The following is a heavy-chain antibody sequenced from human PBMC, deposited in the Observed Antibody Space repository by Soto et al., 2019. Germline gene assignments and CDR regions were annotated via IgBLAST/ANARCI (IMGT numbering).Heavy chain of an antibody. D-gene: IGHD3-9*01. CDR2: IYYSGST. CDR3: ARQTVLMYYFDY. CDR1: GGSISSYY. V-gene: IGHV4-59*01. Sequence: PSETLSLTCTVSGGSISSYYWSWIRQPPGKGLEWIGYIYYSGSTNYNPSLKSRVTISVDTSKNQFSLKLSSVTAADTAVYYCARQTVLMYYFDYWGQGTLVTVSS. J-gene: IGHJ4*02.